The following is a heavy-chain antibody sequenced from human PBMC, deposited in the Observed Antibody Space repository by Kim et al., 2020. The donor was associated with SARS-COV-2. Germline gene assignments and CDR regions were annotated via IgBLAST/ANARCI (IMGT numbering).Heavy chain of an antibody. CDR3: ARGPGYSSSWYGARNWFDP. D-gene: IGHD6-13*01. CDR1: GGSFSGYY. CDR2: INHRGST. V-gene: IGHV4-34*01. J-gene: IGHJ5*02. Sequence: SETLSLTCAVYGGSFSGYYWSWIRQPPGKGLEWIGEINHRGSTNYNQSLKSRVTISGDTSKNQFSLKLSSVTAADTAVYYCARGPGYSSSWYGARNWFDPWGQGTLVTVSS.